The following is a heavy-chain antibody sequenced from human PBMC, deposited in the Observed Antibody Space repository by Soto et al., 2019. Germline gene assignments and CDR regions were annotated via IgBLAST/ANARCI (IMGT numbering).Heavy chain of an antibody. Sequence: GGSLRLSCAASGFTFSSYGMHWVRQAPGKGLEWVAVISYDGSNKYYADSVKGRFTISRDNSKNTLYLQMNSLRAEDTAVYYCAKDLARFLEWLFNFDYWGQGTLVTVSS. CDR2: ISYDGSNK. V-gene: IGHV3-30*18. CDR3: AKDLARFLEWLFNFDY. D-gene: IGHD3-3*01. CDR1: GFTFSSYG. J-gene: IGHJ4*02.